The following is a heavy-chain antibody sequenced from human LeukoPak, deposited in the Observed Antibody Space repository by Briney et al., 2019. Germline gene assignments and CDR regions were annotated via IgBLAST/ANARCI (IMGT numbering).Heavy chain of an antibody. D-gene: IGHD3-10*01. CDR1: GGSISSGGYY. V-gene: IGHV4-31*03. J-gene: IGHJ5*02. Sequence: SETLSLTCTVSGGSISSGGYYWSWIRQHPGKGLEWIGYIYYSGSTYYNPSLKSRVTISVDTSKNQFSLKLSSVTAADTAVYYCARDRYYGSGSYLHNWFDPWGQGTLVAVSS. CDR3: ARDRYYGSGSYLHNWFDP. CDR2: IYYSGST.